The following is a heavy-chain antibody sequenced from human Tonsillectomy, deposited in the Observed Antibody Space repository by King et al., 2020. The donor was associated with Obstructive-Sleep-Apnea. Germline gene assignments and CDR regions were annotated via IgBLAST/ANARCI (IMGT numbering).Heavy chain of an antibody. D-gene: IGHD5-12*01. Sequence: QLQESGPGLVKPSETLSLTCTVSGGSICSYYWSWIRQPPGRGLEWIGDIYYSGSTNYNPSLKSRVSISVDTSKKKFSLKLRSVTAADTAVYYCAGHQVGWLRLFDYWGQGTLVTVSS. CDR1: GGSICSYY. V-gene: IGHV4-59*08. CDR3: AGHQVGWLRLFDY. CDR2: IYYSGST. J-gene: IGHJ4*02.